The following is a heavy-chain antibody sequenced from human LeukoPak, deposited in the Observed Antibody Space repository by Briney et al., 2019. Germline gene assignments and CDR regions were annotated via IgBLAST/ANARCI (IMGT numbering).Heavy chain of an antibody. CDR2: LNIDGSST. Sequence: GESLRLSCAASGFTFSSYWMHWVRQAPGKGLVWVSRLNIDGSSTSYADSVKGRFTISRDNAKNTLYLPVNSLRAEDTAVYYCARVDIYNGNPLRLGCWGQGTLVTVS. CDR1: GFTFSSYW. D-gene: IGHD5-12*01. V-gene: IGHV3-74*01. J-gene: IGHJ4*02. CDR3: ARVDIYNGNPLRLGC.